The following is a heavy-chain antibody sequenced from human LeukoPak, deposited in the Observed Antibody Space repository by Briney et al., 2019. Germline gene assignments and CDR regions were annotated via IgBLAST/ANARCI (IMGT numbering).Heavy chain of an antibody. Sequence: GGSLRLSCAASGFIFSSYGMTWVRQAPGKGLEWVSAISSSGSGGSTYYADSVKGRFTISRDNSKNTLYLQMNSLRVEDTAVYYCAKATSVTTLFDYWGQGTLVTVSS. D-gene: IGHD4-17*01. V-gene: IGHV3-23*01. CDR3: AKATSVTTLFDY. CDR2: ISSSGSGGST. CDR1: GFIFSSYG. J-gene: IGHJ4*02.